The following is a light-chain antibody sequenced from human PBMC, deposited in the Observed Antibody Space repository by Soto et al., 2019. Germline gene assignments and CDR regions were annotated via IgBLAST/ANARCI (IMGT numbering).Light chain of an antibody. CDR1: TSNIGSNS. Sequence: QSVLTQPPSASGTPGQRVTISCSGSTSNIGSNSLNWYQQLPGTAPKLLIFSTNQRPSGVPDRFSGSESGTSAALVISGLQSEDEADYYCPAWDDSLNGRVVFGGGTKLTVL. J-gene: IGLJ2*01. CDR2: STN. V-gene: IGLV1-44*01. CDR3: PAWDDSLNGRVV.